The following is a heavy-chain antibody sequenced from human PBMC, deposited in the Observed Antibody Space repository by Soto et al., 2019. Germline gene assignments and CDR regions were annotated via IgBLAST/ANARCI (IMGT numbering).Heavy chain of an antibody. V-gene: IGHV4-31*03. D-gene: IGHD2-2*01. J-gene: IGHJ6*02. CDR1: GGSISSGGYY. Sequence: SETLSLTCTVSGGSISSGGYYWSWIRQHPGKGLEWIGYIYYSGSTYYNPSLKSRVTISVDTSKNQFSLKLSSVTAADTAVYYCARGGGCGSSTSCYDLDYYYYGMDVWGQGTTVTVSS. CDR3: ARGGGCGSSTSCYDLDYYYYGMDV. CDR2: IYYSGST.